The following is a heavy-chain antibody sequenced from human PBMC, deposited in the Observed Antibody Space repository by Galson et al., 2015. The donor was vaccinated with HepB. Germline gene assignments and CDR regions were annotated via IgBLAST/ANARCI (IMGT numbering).Heavy chain of an antibody. J-gene: IGHJ4*02. Sequence: CAISGDSVSNNNVGWNWVRQSPSRGLEWLGRTYYRSKFYNDYAESVKSRITINPDTSKNQISLQLNSVTPEDTAVYYCVRESLMAMVTFDLWGRGTLVTVSS. D-gene: IGHD5-18*01. V-gene: IGHV6-1*01. CDR1: GDSVSNNNVG. CDR3: VRESLMAMVTFDL. CDR2: TYYRSKFYN.